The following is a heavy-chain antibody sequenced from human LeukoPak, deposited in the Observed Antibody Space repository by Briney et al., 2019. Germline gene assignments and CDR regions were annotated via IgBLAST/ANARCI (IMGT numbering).Heavy chain of an antibody. J-gene: IGHJ4*02. V-gene: IGHV1-18*01. D-gene: IGHD1-26*01. CDR3: ARDGRVVGAIYYFDY. Sequence: ASVKVSCKASGYTFTSYGISWVRQAPGQGLEWMGWISAYNGNINYAQKLQGRVTMTTDTSTSTAYMELRSLRSDDTAVYYCARDGRVVGAIYYFDYWGQGTLVTVSS. CDR1: GYTFTSYG. CDR2: ISAYNGNI.